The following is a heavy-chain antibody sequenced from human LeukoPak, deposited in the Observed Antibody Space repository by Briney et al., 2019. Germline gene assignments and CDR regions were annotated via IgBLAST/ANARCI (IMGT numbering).Heavy chain of an antibody. V-gene: IGHV4-59*08. CDR3: ARYSLAAPDAFDI. CDR2: IYYSGST. D-gene: IGHD6-13*01. CDR1: GGSLSSYY. Sequence: SETLSLTCTVSGGSLSSYYWSWIRQPPGKGLEWIEYIYYSGSTNYNPSLKGRVTIPVDTSKNQFSLKLSSVTAADTAVYYCARYSLAAPDAFDIWGQGTMVTVSS. J-gene: IGHJ3*02.